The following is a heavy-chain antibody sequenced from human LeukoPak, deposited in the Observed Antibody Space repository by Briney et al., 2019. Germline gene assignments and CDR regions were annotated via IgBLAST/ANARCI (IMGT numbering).Heavy chain of an antibody. CDR1: GYTFTSYY. J-gene: IGHJ4*02. D-gene: IGHD4-23*01. V-gene: IGHV1-46*03. Sequence: ASVKVSCKVPGYTFTSYYMHWVRQAPGQGLEWMGIINPSGGTTSYPQKFQGRVTMTRDTSTSTVYTELSSLRSEDTAVYYCARDGDYGGNLHYFDYWGQGTLVTVSS. CDR3: ARDGDYGGNLHYFDY. CDR2: INPSGGTT.